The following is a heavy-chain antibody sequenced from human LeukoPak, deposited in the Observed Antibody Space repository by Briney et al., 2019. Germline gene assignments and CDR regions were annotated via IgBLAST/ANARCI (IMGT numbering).Heavy chain of an antibody. CDR2: IWYDGSNK. V-gene: IGHV3-33*01. Sequence: GGSLRLSCAASGFTFSSYGMHWVRQAPGKGLEWVAVIWYDGSNKYYADSVKGRFTISRDNSKNTLYLQMNSLRAEDTAVYYCARVGWLRSLAFDIWGQGTMVTVSS. CDR3: ARVGWLRSLAFDI. CDR1: GFTFSSYG. D-gene: IGHD5-12*01. J-gene: IGHJ3*02.